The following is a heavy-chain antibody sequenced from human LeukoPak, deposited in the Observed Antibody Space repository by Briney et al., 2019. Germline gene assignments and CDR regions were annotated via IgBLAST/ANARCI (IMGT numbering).Heavy chain of an antibody. CDR2: INTDGSST. D-gene: IGHD5-18*01. CDR1: GFTFNSYW. Sequence: PGGSLRLSCAASGFTFNSYWKHWVRQAPGRGLVWVSRINTDGSSTSYADSVKGRFTISRDNAKNTLYLQMNSLRAEDTAVYYCASGYNYGFAYWGQGALVTVSS. V-gene: IGHV3-74*01. CDR3: ASGYNYGFAY. J-gene: IGHJ4*02.